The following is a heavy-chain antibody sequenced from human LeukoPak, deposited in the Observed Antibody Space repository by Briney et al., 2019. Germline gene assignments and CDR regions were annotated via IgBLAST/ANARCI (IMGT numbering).Heavy chain of an antibody. CDR2: ISYDGSNK. Sequence: PGGSLRLSCAASGFSFSSYAMHWVRQAPGKGLEWVTVISYDGSNKYYADSVKGRFTISRDNSKNTLYLQMNSLRAEDTAVYYCARDGERWLPDAQFDYWGQGTLVTVSS. CDR3: ARDGERWLPDAQFDY. CDR1: GFSFSSYA. D-gene: IGHD5-24*01. V-gene: IGHV3-30-3*01. J-gene: IGHJ4*02.